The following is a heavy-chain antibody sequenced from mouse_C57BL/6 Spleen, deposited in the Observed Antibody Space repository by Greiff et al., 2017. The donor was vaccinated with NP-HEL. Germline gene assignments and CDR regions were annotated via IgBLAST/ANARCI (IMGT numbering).Heavy chain of an antibody. CDR2: IYPSDSEN. CDR3: AIRVGVVYFYY. V-gene: IGHV1-61*01. J-gene: IGHJ2*01. D-gene: IGHD1-3*01. Sequence: QVHVKQPGAELVRPGSSVKLSCKASGYTFTSYWMDWVKQRPGQGLEWIGNIYPSDSENHYNQKFKDKATLTVDKSSSTAYMQLSSLTSEDSAVYYCAIRVGVVYFYYWGQGTTLTVSS. CDR1: GYTFTSYW.